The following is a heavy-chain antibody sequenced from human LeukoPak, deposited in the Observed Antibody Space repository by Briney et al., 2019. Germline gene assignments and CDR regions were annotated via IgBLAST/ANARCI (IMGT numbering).Heavy chain of an antibody. CDR2: ISYDGSNK. Sequence: PGGSLRLSCAASGFTFSSYAMHWVRQAPGKGLEWVAVISYDGSNKYYADSVKGRFTISRDNSKNTLYLQMNSLRAEDTAVYYCARPTPDYGDPGYFQHWGQGTLVTVSS. CDR3: ARPTPDYGDPGYFQH. J-gene: IGHJ1*01. V-gene: IGHV3-30-3*01. CDR1: GFTFSSYA. D-gene: IGHD4-17*01.